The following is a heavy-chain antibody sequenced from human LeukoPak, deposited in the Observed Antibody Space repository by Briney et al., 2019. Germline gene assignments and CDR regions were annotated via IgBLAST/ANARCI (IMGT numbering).Heavy chain of an antibody. D-gene: IGHD3-10*01. J-gene: IGHJ4*02. CDR1: GGSFSGYY. CDR3: ARIVGTYYYGSGSYLPFDY. V-gene: IGHV4-34*01. Sequence: SETLSLTCAVYGGSFSGYYWSWIRQPPGKGLEWIGESNHSGSTNYNPSLKSRVTISVDTSKNQFSLKLSSVTAADTAVYYCARIVGTYYYGSGSYLPFDYWGQGTLVTVSS. CDR2: SNHSGST.